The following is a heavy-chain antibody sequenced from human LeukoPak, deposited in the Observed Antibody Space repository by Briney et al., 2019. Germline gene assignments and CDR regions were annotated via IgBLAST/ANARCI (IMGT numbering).Heavy chain of an antibody. V-gene: IGHV3-7*01. Sequence: PGGSPRLSCAASGFTFSSYWMSWVRQAPGKGLEWVANIKQDGSEKYYVDSVKGRFTISRDNAKNSLYLQMNSLRAEDTAVYYCARELLRYFDWLTDAFDIWGQGTMVTVSS. CDR1: GFTFSSYW. J-gene: IGHJ3*02. CDR2: IKQDGSEK. D-gene: IGHD3-9*01. CDR3: ARELLRYFDWLTDAFDI.